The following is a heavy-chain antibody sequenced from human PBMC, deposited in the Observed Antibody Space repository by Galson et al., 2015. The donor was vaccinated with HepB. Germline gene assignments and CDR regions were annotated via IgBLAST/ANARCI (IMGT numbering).Heavy chain of an antibody. CDR2: INPNSGGT. Sequence: SVKVSCKASGGTFSSYTISWVRQAPGQGLEWMGWINPNSGGTNYAQKFQGRVTMTRDTSISTAYMELSRLRSDDTAVYYCAGGSVSRGYWFDPWGQGTLVTVSS. CDR3: AGGSVSRGYWFDP. CDR1: GGTFSSYT. D-gene: IGHD3-16*01. J-gene: IGHJ5*02. V-gene: IGHV1-2*02.